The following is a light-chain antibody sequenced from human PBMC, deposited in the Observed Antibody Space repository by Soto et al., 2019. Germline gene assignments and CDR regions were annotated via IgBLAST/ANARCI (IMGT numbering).Light chain of an antibody. V-gene: IGLV2-11*01. CDR2: DVS. J-gene: IGLJ1*01. Sequence: QSALTQPRSVSGSPGQSVPISSTGTSSDVGGYNYVSWYQQHPGKAPKLMIYDVSKRPSGVPDRFSGSKSGNTASLTISGLQAEDEADYYCCSYAGSYSYVFGTGTKVTVL. CDR1: SSDVGGYNY. CDR3: CSYAGSYSYV.